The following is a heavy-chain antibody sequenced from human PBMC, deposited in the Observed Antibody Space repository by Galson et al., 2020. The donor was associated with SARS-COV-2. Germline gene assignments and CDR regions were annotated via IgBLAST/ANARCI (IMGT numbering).Heavy chain of an antibody. D-gene: IGHD6-13*01. Sequence: TGGSLRLSCAASGFTVRTYYMNWVRQAPGKGLEWVSVIYSGGSTSYADSVKGRFTISRDTSKNTLDLQMNSLRAEDTAVYYCAGYSGSWFSFDYWGQGTLVTVSS. CDR1: GFTVRTYY. J-gene: IGHJ4*02. CDR3: AGYSGSWFSFDY. CDR2: IYSGGST. V-gene: IGHV3-66*01.